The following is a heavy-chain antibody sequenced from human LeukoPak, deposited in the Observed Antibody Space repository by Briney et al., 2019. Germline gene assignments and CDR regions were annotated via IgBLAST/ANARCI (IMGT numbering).Heavy chain of an antibody. CDR3: ARTARDFDY. V-gene: IGHV3-7*01. D-gene: IGHD6-6*01. Sequence: QSGGSLRLSCAASGFTFSSYEMNWVRQAPGKGLEWVANIKQDGSEKYYVDSVKGRFTISRDNAKNSLYLEMNSLRAEDTAVYYCARTARDFDYWGQGTLVTVSS. CDR1: GFTFSSYE. J-gene: IGHJ4*02. CDR2: IKQDGSEK.